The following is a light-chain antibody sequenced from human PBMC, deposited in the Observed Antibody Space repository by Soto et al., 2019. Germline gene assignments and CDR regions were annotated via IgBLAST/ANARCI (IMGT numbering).Light chain of an antibody. CDR2: SAS. CDR1: QSVSSN. Sequence: EIVLTQSPAILSVSPGRGATLSCRASQSVSSNLAWYQQRPGQAPRLLIYSASTRATGIPARFSGSGSGTEFTLTISSLQSEDVAVYYCQQYNKWPLFTFGPGTRVDIK. V-gene: IGKV3-15*01. CDR3: QQYNKWPLFT. J-gene: IGKJ3*01.